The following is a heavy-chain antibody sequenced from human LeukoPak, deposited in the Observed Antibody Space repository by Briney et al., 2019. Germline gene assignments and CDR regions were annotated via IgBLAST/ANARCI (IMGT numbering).Heavy chain of an antibody. CDR2: LTPSGSST. CDR3: AKGGSSSWDYFDS. Sequence: GGSLRLSCAASGFTFSSYGMSWVRQAPGKGLEWVSALTPSGSSTYYADSVKGRFTFSRDNSKNTLYLQMNSLRVEDTAIYYCAKGGSSSWDYFDSRGQGTLVTVSP. J-gene: IGHJ4*02. CDR1: GFTFSSYG. D-gene: IGHD6-13*01. V-gene: IGHV3-23*01.